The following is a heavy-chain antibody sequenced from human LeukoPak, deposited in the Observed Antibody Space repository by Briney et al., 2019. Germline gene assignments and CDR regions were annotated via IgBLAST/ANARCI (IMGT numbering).Heavy chain of an antibody. CDR3: ARSSYDYGGIEGPFDY. D-gene: IGHD4-23*01. CDR2: TSYDGNKK. J-gene: IGHJ4*02. CDR1: GFTLTYYA. V-gene: IGHV3-30*15. Sequence: GGSLRLSCAASGFTLTYYAMHWVRQAPGKGLEWVAVTSYDGNKKYYADSVKGRFTISRDSSKNTLYLQVSSLRAEDTAVYYCARSSYDYGGIEGPFDYWGQGTLVTVSS.